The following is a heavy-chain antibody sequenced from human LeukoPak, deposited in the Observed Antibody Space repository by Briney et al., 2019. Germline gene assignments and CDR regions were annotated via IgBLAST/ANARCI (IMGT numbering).Heavy chain of an antibody. Sequence: SETLSLTCTVSGGSISSGDYYWSWLRQPPGKGLEWIGYVYYDGSTTYNPSLKSRVTISLDTSKNQFFLKLSSVTAADTAVYYCARYSYGGFYFDYWGQGTLVTVSS. CDR1: GGSISSGDYY. J-gene: IGHJ4*02. D-gene: IGHD5-18*01. CDR2: VYYDGST. CDR3: ARYSYGGFYFDY. V-gene: IGHV4-61*08.